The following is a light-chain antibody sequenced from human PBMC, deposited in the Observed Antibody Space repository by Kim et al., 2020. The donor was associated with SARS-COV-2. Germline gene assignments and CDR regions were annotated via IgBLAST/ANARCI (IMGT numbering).Light chain of an antibody. V-gene: IGKV1-5*01. CDR3: QQYYSFPYT. J-gene: IGKJ2*01. CDR1: QSISVW. CDR2: DAS. Sequence: SASVGYRVPITCRASQSISVWLVWYPQKPGSAPKLLLYDASTLESGVPSRFPGSGSGTELTLPISSLQPDVFATYHCQQYYSFPYTFGQGTKLEI.